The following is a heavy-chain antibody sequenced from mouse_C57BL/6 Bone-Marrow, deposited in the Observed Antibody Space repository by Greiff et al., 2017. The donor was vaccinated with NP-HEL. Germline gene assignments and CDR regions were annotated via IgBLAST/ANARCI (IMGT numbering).Heavy chain of an antibody. V-gene: IGHV2-6-1*01. CDR1: GFSLTSYG. D-gene: IGHD4-1*01. Sequence: VMLVESGPGLVAPSQSLSITCTVSGFSLTSYGVHWVRQPPGKGLEWLVVIWSDGSTTYNSALKSRLSISKDTSKSQVFLKMNSLQTADTAMYDCARHEEGETGTGMDYGGQGTSVTVAS. CDR3: ARHEEGETGTGMDY. CDR2: IWSDGST. J-gene: IGHJ4*01.